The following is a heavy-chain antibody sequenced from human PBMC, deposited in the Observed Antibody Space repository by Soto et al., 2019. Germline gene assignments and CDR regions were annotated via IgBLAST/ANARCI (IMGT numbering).Heavy chain of an antibody. CDR2: IIPIFGIA. J-gene: IGHJ6*02. Sequence: GASVKVSCKASGGTFSRYSITWVRQAPGHGLEWIGRIIPIFGIASYAQKFQGRVTITADESTSTAYMELSSLRSDDTAVYYCAREERAGEPGLFPAALDGMAVGAQGTTATVSS. D-gene: IGHD2-21*01. CDR1: GGTFSRYS. V-gene: IGHV1-69*13. CDR3: AREERAGEPGLFPAALDGMAV.